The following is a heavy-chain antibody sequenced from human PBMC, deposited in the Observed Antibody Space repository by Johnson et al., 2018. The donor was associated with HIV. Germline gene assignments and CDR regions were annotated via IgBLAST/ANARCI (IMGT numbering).Heavy chain of an antibody. D-gene: IGHD6-19*01. CDR3: AKGTSRGWADAFDV. Sequence: VQLVESGGGVVQPGGSLRLSCAVSGFTFNNYGLSCVRQAPGKGLEWVSVISGSVGSTHNADSVKGRSTISRDNFKKTVHLQMNSLRAEDTAVYYCAKGTSRGWADAFDVGGQGTMVTVSS. CDR1: GFTFNNYG. CDR2: ISGSVGST. V-gene: IGHV3-23*04. J-gene: IGHJ3*01.